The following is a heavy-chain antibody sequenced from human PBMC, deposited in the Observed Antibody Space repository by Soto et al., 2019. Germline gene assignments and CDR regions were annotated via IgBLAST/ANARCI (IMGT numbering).Heavy chain of an antibody. D-gene: IGHD6-6*01. J-gene: IGHJ5*02. Sequence: PVGSLRLSCAASGFTFSSYEMNWVRQAPGKGLEWVSYISSSGSTIYYADSVKGRFTISRDNAKNSLYLQMNSLRAEDTAVYYCARELWEQLAGWFDPWGQGTLVTVS. V-gene: IGHV3-48*03. CDR3: ARELWEQLAGWFDP. CDR1: GFTFSSYE. CDR2: ISSSGSTI.